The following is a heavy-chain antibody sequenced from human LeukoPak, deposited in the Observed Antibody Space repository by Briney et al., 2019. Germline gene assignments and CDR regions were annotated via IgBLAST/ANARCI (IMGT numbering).Heavy chain of an antibody. Sequence: PGGSLRLSCAASGFTFSSYGMHWVRQAPGKGLEWVAVISYDGSNKYYADSVKGRFTISRDNSKNTLYLQMNSLRAEDTAVYYCAKDIGPIGYGFWSGYSIDYWGQGTPVTVSS. V-gene: IGHV3-30*18. CDR2: ISYDGSNK. CDR3: AKDIGPIGYGFWSGYSIDY. D-gene: IGHD3-3*01. CDR1: GFTFSSYG. J-gene: IGHJ4*02.